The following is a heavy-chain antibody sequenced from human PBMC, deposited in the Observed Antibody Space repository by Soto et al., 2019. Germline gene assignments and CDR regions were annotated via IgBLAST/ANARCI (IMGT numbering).Heavy chain of an antibody. V-gene: IGHV4-4*07. J-gene: IGHJ5*02. CDR1: GASISGFY. Sequence: LSLTCTVSGASISGFYWSWIRKSAGKGLEWIGRIYATGTTDYNPSLKSLVMMSVDTSKKQFSLKLRSVTAADTAVYYCVRDGTKTLRDWFDPWGQGISVTVSS. D-gene: IGHD1-1*01. CDR3: VRDGTKTLRDWFDP. CDR2: IYATGTT.